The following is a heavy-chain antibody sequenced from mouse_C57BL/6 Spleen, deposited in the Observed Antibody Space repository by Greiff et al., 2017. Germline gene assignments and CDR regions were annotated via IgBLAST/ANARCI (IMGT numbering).Heavy chain of an antibody. CDR1: GYTFTDYY. CDR2: INPNNGGT. Sequence: VQLQQSGPELVKPGASVKISCKASGYTFTDYYMNWVKQSHGKSLEWIGDINPNNGGTSYNQKFKGKATLTVDKSSSTAYMELRSLTSEDSAVYYCASRWDGYFHYYAMDYWGQGASVTDSS. J-gene: IGHJ4*01. CDR3: ASRWDGYFHYYAMDY. V-gene: IGHV1-26*01. D-gene: IGHD2-3*01.